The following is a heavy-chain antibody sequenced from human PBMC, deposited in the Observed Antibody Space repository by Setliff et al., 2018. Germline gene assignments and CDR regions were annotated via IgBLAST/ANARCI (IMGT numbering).Heavy chain of an antibody. CDR1: GDSIDTDIW. D-gene: IGHD3-22*01. Sequence: PSETLSLTCTVSGDSIDTDIWWSWVRQSPGKGLEWIGEIYLGGSPTYNPSLKSRVTISIYKSKNQLSLDLTSVTAADTAVYYCARLWISYESNTYFYPKYFDFWGQGTLVTVS. V-gene: IGHV4-4*02. CDR3: ARLWISYESNTYFYPKYFDF. J-gene: IGHJ4*02. CDR2: IYLGGSP.